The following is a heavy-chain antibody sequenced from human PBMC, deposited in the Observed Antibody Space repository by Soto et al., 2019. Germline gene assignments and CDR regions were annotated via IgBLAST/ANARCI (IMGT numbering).Heavy chain of an antibody. D-gene: IGHD2-2*01. J-gene: IGHJ5*02. CDR3: AREENQDIVVVPAAIGFDP. Sequence: QVQLVQSGAEVKKPGSSVKVSCKASGGTFSSYTISWVRQAPGQGLEWMGRIIPILGIANYAQKFQGRVTITADKSTSTAYMELSSLRSEDTAGYYCAREENQDIVVVPAAIGFDPWGQGTLVTVSS. CDR1: GGTFSSYT. CDR2: IIPILGIA. V-gene: IGHV1-69*08.